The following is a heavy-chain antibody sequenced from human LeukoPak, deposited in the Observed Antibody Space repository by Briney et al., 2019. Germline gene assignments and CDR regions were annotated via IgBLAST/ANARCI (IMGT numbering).Heavy chain of an antibody. Sequence: ASVKVSCKASGYTFTSYGISWVRQAPGQGLEWMGWISAYNGNTNYAQKLQGRVTMTTDTSTSTAYMELRSLRSDDTAVYYCARESGGRIAAAGDSDYWGQGTLVTVSS. V-gene: IGHV1-18*01. J-gene: IGHJ4*02. D-gene: IGHD6-13*01. CDR1: GYTFTSYG. CDR3: ARESGGRIAAAGDSDY. CDR2: ISAYNGNT.